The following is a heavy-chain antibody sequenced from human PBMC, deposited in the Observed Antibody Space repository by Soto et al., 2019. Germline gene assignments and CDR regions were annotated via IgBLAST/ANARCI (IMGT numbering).Heavy chain of an antibody. Sequence: ASVKVSCKASGGTFSSYAISWVRQAPGQGLEWMGGIIPIFGTANYAQKFQGRVTITADESTSTAYMELSSLRSEDTAVYYCASGAFQHSSSWYRVLYYYYGMDVWGQGTTVTVSS. CDR1: GGTFSSYA. J-gene: IGHJ6*02. D-gene: IGHD6-13*01. V-gene: IGHV1-69*13. CDR2: IIPIFGTA. CDR3: ASGAFQHSSSWYRVLYYYYGMDV.